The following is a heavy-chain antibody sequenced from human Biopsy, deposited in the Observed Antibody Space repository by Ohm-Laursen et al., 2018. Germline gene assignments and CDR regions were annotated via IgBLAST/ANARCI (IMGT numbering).Heavy chain of an antibody. CDR1: GYTLTELS. D-gene: IGHD1-1*01. Sequence: SVKVSCKVSGYTLTELSMHWVRQAPGKGLEWMGGFAPENGKTVYAQNFQVRVSMTEDTSTDTAYMELRSLRSEDTAVYYCAADINVWNVNYWGQGTQVTVSS. V-gene: IGHV1-24*01. CDR3: AADINVWNVNY. J-gene: IGHJ4*02. CDR2: FAPENGKT.